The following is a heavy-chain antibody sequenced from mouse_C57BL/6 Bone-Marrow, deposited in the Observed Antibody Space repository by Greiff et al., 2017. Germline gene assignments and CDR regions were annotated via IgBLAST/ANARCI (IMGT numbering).Heavy chain of an antibody. CDR1: GFTFSSYG. J-gene: IGHJ1*03. Sequence: EVQVVESGGDLVKPGGSLKLSCAASGFTFSSYGMSWVRQTPDKRLEWVATISSGGSYTYYPDSVKGRFTISRDNAKNTLYLQMSSLKSEDTAMYYCASMGYFDVWGTGTTVTVSS. V-gene: IGHV5-6*01. CDR3: ASMGYFDV. CDR2: ISSGGSYT.